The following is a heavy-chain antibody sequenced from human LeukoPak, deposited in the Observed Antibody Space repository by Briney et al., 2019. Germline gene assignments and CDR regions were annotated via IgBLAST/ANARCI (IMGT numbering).Heavy chain of an antibody. J-gene: IGHJ5*02. CDR2: ISAYNGNT. CDR1: GYTFTSYG. V-gene: IGHV1-18*01. D-gene: IGHD2-15*01. CDR3: ARSGGGYCSGGSCSKGDNWFDP. Sequence: VASVKVSCKASGYTFTSYGISWVRQAPGQGLEWMGWISAYNGNTNYAQKLQGRVTVTTDTSTSTAYMELRSLRSDDTAVYYCARSGGGYCSGGSCSKGDNWFDPWGQGTLVTVSS.